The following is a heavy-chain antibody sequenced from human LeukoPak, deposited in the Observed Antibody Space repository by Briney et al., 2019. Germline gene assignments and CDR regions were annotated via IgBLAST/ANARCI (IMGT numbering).Heavy chain of an antibody. J-gene: IGHJ4*02. CDR2: IRPRDSDT. V-gene: IGHV5-51*01. CDR1: GYSFVTYW. D-gene: IGHD2-2*03. Sequence: GESLKISCEGSGYSFVTYWIGWVRQMPGKGLEWMGIIRPRDSDTRYSPSFQGQVTISVDKSISTAYLQWSSLKDSDTAIYYCARLSVGGYYYSDYWGQGTLVTVSS. CDR3: ARLSVGGYYYSDY.